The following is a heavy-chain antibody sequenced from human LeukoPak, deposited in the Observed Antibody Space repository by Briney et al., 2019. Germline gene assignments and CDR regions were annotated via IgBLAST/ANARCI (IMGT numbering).Heavy chain of an antibody. J-gene: IGHJ4*02. CDR1: GFTFSSYA. D-gene: IGHD3-22*01. V-gene: IGHV1-18*01. CDR3: ARAETYYYDSSGYYHDY. CDR2: ISAYNGNT. Sequence: GGSLRLSCAASGFTFSSYAISWVRQAPGQGLEWMGWISAYNGNTNYAQKLQGRVTMTTDISTSTAYMELRSLRSDDTAVYYCARAETYYYDSSGYYHDYWGQGTLVTVSS.